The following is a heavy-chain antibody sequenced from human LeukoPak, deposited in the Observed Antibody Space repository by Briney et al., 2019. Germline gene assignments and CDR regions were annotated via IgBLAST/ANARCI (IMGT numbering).Heavy chain of an antibody. V-gene: IGHV4-39*01. CDR2: IYYSGST. CDR3: ARRYYDSSGYLDY. J-gene: IGHJ4*02. CDR1: GGSISSSSYY. Sequence: SETLSLTCTVSGGSISSSSYYWGWIRQPPGKGLEWIGSIYYSGSTYYNPSLKSRVTISVDTSKNQFSLKLSSVTAADTAVYYCARRYYDSSGYLDYWGQGTLVTVSS. D-gene: IGHD3-22*01.